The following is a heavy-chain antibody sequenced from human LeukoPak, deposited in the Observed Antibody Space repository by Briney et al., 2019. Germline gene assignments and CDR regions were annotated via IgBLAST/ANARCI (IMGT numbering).Heavy chain of an antibody. CDR2: ISGSGDGT. CDR1: AFTFSNYA. Sequence: SGGSLRLSCAASAFTFSNYAMNWVRQAPGKGLEWVSVISGSGDGTYYADSVKGRFTISGDNSKNTLYLQMKSLRAEDPAVYYCAKAGEQQWLRMHFDNWGQGTLVTVSS. CDR3: AKAGEQQWLRMHFDN. J-gene: IGHJ4*02. V-gene: IGHV3-23*01. D-gene: IGHD5-18*01.